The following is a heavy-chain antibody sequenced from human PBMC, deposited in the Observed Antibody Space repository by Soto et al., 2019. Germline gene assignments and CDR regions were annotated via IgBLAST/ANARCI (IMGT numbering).Heavy chain of an antibody. CDR3: ARGKTYVSFWTRYWYFDL. Sequence: QVQLVQSGAEVKKPGDSVKVSCKASGYTFTSYDINWVRQATGQGLEWMGWMNPNSGNTGYAQKFQGRVTMTRNTSISTAYMELSSLRSEDTAVYYCARGKTYVSFWTRYWYFDLWGRGTLVTVSS. V-gene: IGHV1-8*01. J-gene: IGHJ2*01. CDR1: GYTFTSYD. D-gene: IGHD3-3*01. CDR2: MNPNSGNT.